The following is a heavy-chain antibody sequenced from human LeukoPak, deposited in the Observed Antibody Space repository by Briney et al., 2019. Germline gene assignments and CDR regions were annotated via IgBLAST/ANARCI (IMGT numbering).Heavy chain of an antibody. CDR3: GRPLQRGSWTQRALDY. J-gene: IGHJ4*02. D-gene: IGHD3-10*01. Sequence: ASVKVSCKASGYTFTSYDISWVRQATGQGLEWMGWMNPNSGNAGYAQRFRGRVTMTRNNSISTAYMELTSLRSEDTAVYYCGRPLQRGSWTQRALDYWGQGTLVTVSS. CDR2: MNPNSGNA. V-gene: IGHV1-8*01. CDR1: GYTFTSYD.